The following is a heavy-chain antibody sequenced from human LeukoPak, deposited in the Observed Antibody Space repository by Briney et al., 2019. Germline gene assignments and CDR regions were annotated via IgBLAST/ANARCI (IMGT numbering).Heavy chain of an antibody. CDR2: IYYSGST. CDR1: GGSISSYY. D-gene: IGHD6-19*01. CDR3: AASIAVAGTPFDY. Sequence: KPSETLSLTCTVSGGSISSYYWSWIRQPPGKGLEWIGYIYYSGSTNYNPSLKSRVTISVDTSKNQFSLKLNSVAAADTAVYYCAASIAVAGTPFDYWGQGTLVTVSS. J-gene: IGHJ4*02. V-gene: IGHV4-59*01.